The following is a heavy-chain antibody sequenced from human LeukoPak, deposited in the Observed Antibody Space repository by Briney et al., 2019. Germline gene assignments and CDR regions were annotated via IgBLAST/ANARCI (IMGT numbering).Heavy chain of an antibody. CDR1: GFTFSSYS. J-gene: IGHJ4*02. CDR2: ISSSSSTI. V-gene: IGHV3-48*01. CDR3: ARGEIAALGY. Sequence: GGSLRLSCAASGFTFSSYSMNWVRQAPGKGLEWVSYISSSSSTIYYADSVKGRFTISRDNAKNSLYLQMNSLRTEDTAVYYCARGEIAALGYWGQGTLVTVSS. D-gene: IGHD6-6*01.